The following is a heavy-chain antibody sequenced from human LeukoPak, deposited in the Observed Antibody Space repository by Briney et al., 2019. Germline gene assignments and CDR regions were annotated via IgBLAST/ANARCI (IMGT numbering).Heavy chain of an antibody. Sequence: PGGSLRLSCAASGFTFSSYSMNWVRQAPGKGLEWVSSISSSSYIYYADSVKGRFTISRDNAKNSPYLQMNSLRAEDTAVYYCASSSGGGRLDYWGQGTLVTVSS. V-gene: IGHV3-21*01. D-gene: IGHD2-15*01. CDR3: ASSSGGGRLDY. CDR1: GFTFSSYS. CDR2: ISSSSYI. J-gene: IGHJ4*02.